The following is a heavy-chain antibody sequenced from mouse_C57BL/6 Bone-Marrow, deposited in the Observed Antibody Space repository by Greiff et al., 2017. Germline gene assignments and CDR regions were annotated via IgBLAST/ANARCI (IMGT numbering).Heavy chain of an antibody. Sequence: LQQSGAELVKPGASVKMSCKVSGYTFPTYWITWVKQRPGQGLEWIGDIYPGSGSTNNNEKFKSKATLTVNTSSSTAYMQLSSLTSEDSAVYYVAREPTWFAYWGQGTLVTVSA. CDR1: GYTFPTYW. D-gene: IGHD6-5*01. J-gene: IGHJ3*01. CDR3: AREPTWFAY. CDR2: IYPGSGST. V-gene: IGHV1-55*01.